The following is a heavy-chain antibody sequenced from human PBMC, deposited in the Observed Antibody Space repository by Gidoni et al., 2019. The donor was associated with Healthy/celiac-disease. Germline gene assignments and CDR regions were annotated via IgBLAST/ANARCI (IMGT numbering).Heavy chain of an antibody. Sequence: QVQLVQPGAEVKKPGSSVKVSCKASGGTFSSYAISWVRQAPGQGLEWMGGIIPIFGTANYAQKFQGRVTITADESTSTAYMELSSLRSEDTAVYYCARDHGYCSSTSCSTGWFDPWGQGTLVTVSS. V-gene: IGHV1-69*01. CDR2: IIPIFGTA. CDR1: GGTFSSYA. J-gene: IGHJ5*02. CDR3: ARDHGYCSSTSCSTGWFDP. D-gene: IGHD2-2*01.